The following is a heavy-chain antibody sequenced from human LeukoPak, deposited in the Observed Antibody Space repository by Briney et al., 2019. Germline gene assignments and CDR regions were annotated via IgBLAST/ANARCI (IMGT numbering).Heavy chain of an antibody. D-gene: IGHD2-8*01. CDR2: LINTGYST. CDR1: GFTFSSYA. V-gene: IGHV3-23*01. CDR3: AKQDIVLMPSTFFFKPEFDF. J-gene: IGHJ4*02. Sequence: GGSLRLSCAASGFTFSSYAMSWVRQPPGKGLEWVSTLINTGYSTYYADSVKGRFTISRDNSRNTLYLQMNSLRAEDTAVYYCAKQDIVLMPSTFFFKPEFDFWGQGTLVTVSS.